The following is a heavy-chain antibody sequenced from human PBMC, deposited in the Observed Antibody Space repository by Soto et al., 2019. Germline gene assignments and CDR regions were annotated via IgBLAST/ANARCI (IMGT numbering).Heavy chain of an antibody. CDR2: ISGSGGST. CDR3: AKDRRTLSSFGY. CDR1: GFTFSNYG. V-gene: IGHV3-23*01. Sequence: PGGSLRLSCAASGFTFSNYGMSWVRQAPGKGLEWVSGISGSGGSTHYADSVKGRFTISRDNSKNTLYLQMNSLRAEDTAVYYCAKDRRTLSSFGYWGQGTLVTVSS. D-gene: IGHD3-16*02. J-gene: IGHJ4*02.